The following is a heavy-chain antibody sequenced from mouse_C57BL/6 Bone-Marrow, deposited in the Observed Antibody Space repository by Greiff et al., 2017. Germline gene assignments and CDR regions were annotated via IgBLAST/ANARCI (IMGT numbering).Heavy chain of an antibody. CDR2: ILPGGGST. D-gene: IGHD2-4*01. V-gene: IGHV1-9*01. CDR3: ASGGDYYDPFAY. CDR1: GYTFTGYW. J-gene: IGHJ3*01. Sequence: VQLQQSGAELMKPGASVKLSCKATGYTFTGYWIEWVKQRPGHGLEWIGEILPGGGSTNYHEKFKGKATFTADTSSNTAYMQLSSLTTADSAIYYCASGGDYYDPFAYWGQGTLVTVSA.